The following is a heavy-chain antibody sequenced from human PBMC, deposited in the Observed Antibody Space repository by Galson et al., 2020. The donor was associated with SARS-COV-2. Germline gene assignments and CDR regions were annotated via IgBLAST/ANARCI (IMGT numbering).Heavy chain of an antibody. D-gene: IGHD6-19*01. CDR3: ARDLHRIPVAGLFPGLSYYYYGMDV. CDR2: LNPSGDST. J-gene: IGHJ6*02. Sequence: ASVKVSCKASGYTFTSYYMHWVRQAPGQGLEWMGVLNPSGDSTSYAQKFQGRVTITGDTSTSTVYMELSSLRSEDTAVYYCARDLHRIPVAGLFPGLSYYYYGMDVWGQGTTVTVSS. CDR1: GYTFTSYY. V-gene: IGHV1-46*01.